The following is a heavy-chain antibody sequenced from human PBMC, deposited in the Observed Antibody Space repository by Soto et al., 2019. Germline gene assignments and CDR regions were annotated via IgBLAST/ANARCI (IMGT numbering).Heavy chain of an antibody. CDR2: IWYDGSNK. CDR3: ARDDRGMDV. CDR1: GFTFSSYG. Sequence: GGSLRLSCAASGFTFSSYGMHWVRQAPGKGLEWVAVIWYDGSNKYYADSVKGRFTISRDNSKSTLYLQMNSLRAEDTAVYYCARDDRGMDVWGQGTTVTVSS. V-gene: IGHV3-33*01. J-gene: IGHJ6*02.